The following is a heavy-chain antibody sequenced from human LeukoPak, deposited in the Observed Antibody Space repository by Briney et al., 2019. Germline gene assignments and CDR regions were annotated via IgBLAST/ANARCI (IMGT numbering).Heavy chain of an antibody. V-gene: IGHV3-53*01. CDR3: ARHSGVVTAMSAFDI. CDR1: GFTVSSNY. CDR2: IYSGGST. Sequence: PGGSLRLSCAASGFTVSSNYMSWVRQAPGKGLEWVSVIYSGGSTYYADSVKGRFTTSRDNSKNTLYLQMNSLRAEDTAVYYCARHSGVVTAMSAFDIWGQGTMVTVSS. D-gene: IGHD2-21*02. J-gene: IGHJ3*02.